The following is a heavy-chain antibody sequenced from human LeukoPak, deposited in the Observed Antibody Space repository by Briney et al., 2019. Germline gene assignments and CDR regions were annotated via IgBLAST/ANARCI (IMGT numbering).Heavy chain of an antibody. D-gene: IGHD6-13*01. V-gene: IGHV4-39*07. CDR2: IYYTGST. J-gene: IGHJ6*02. Sequence: SETLSLTCTVSGGSISSGDYYWAWIRQPPGSGLEWIGSIYYTGSTYYNPSFKSRVTISVDTSKNQFSLKLSSVTAADTAVYYCARSAAADLFYYYYGMDVWGQGTTVTVSS. CDR3: ARSAAADLFYYYYGMDV. CDR1: GGSISSGDYY.